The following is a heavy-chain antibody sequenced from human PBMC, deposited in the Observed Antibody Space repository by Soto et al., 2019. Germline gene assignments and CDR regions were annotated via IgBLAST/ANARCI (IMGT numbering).Heavy chain of an antibody. J-gene: IGHJ5*02. CDR2: VHYSGTT. CDR1: GGSISTYY. D-gene: IGHD3-3*01. Sequence: QVQLQESGLGLVKPSETLSLTCTVSGGSISTYYWTWIRQPPGKGLEWIGYVHYSGTTNYNPSLKSRVTMSVDTSKNQFSLKLRSVTAADTAVYYCARGKIIGPWGQGTLVTVSS. CDR3: ARGKIIGP. V-gene: IGHV4-59*01.